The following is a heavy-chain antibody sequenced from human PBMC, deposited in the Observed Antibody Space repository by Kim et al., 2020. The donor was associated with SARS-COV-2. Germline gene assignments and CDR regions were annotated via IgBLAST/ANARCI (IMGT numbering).Heavy chain of an antibody. D-gene: IGHD3-9*01. Sequence: GGSLRLSCAASGFTFSSYWMSWVRQAPGKGLEWVANIKQDGSEKYYVDSVKGRFTISRDNAKNSLYLQMNSLRAEATAVYYCARDRVRYFDWLLSDEDAFDIWGQGTMVTVSS. CDR1: GFTFSSYW. CDR3: ARDRVRYFDWLLSDEDAFDI. J-gene: IGHJ3*02. V-gene: IGHV3-7*01. CDR2: IKQDGSEK.